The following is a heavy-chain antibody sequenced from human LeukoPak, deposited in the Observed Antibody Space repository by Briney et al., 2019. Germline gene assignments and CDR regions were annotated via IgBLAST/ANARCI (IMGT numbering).Heavy chain of an antibody. V-gene: IGHV4-31*03. CDR1: GGSISIGGYY. CDR2: IYYNGST. D-gene: IGHD6-13*01. Sequence: SETLSLTCTVSGGSISIGGYYWSWIRQHPGKGLEWIGYIYYNGSTHYNPSLKGRVTISVDTSVDQFSLKLSSVTAADSAVYYCARGVAAADSYFQHWGQGTLVTVSS. CDR3: ARGVAAADSYFQH. J-gene: IGHJ1*01.